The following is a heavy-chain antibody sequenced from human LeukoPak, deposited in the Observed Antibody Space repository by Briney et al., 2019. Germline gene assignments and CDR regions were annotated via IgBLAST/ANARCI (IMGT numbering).Heavy chain of an antibody. Sequence: GESLKISCKGSGYSFTSYWIDWVRQMPGKGLEWMGIIYPGDSDTRYSPSFQGQVTISADKSISTAYLQWSSLKASDTAMYYCARHPSGGSSVPTGFNPWGQGTLVTVSS. V-gene: IGHV5-51*01. CDR2: IYPGDSDT. J-gene: IGHJ5*02. D-gene: IGHD6-13*01. CDR3: ARHPSGGSSVPTGFNP. CDR1: GYSFTSYW.